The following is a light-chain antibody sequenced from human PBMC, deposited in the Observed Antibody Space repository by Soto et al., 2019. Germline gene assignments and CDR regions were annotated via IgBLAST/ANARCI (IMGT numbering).Light chain of an antibody. Sequence: DIQMTQSPSTLSASVGDRVTITCRASQSISIGLAWYQQKPGKAPNLLIYKASRLESGVPSRFSGSGSGTEFTLTISSLQPDDFATYYCHQYQSFPYTFGRGTKVEVK. CDR1: QSISIG. J-gene: IGKJ2*01. V-gene: IGKV1-5*03. CDR2: KAS. CDR3: HQYQSFPYT.